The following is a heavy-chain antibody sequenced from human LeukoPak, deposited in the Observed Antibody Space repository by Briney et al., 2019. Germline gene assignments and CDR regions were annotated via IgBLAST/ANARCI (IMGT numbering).Heavy chain of an antibody. D-gene: IGHD1-26*01. CDR3: VRSSGSYPSDAFDV. CDR2: IYYSGST. V-gene: IGHV4-39*01. Sequence: SETLSLTCTVSGGSIRSSTYYWGWIRQPPGKGLEWIGTIYYSGSTHYNPSLKSQVTISVDTSKNQFSLKLSSVTAADTAVYYCVRSSGSYPSDAFDVWGQGTMVTVSS. J-gene: IGHJ3*01. CDR1: GGSIRSSTYY.